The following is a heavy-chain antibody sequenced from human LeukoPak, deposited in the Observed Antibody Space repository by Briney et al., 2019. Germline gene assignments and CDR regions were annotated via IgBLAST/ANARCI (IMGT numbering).Heavy chain of an antibody. V-gene: IGHV4-4*02. CDR1: GGSISSSNW. CDR2: IYHSGST. CDR3: AGGLLAYCGGDWSPFDY. D-gene: IGHD2-21*01. J-gene: IGHJ4*02. Sequence: SESLSLTCAVSGGSISSSNWWSWVRQPPGKGLEWIGEIYHSGSTYYNPSLKSRVTISVDTSKNQFSLKLSSVTAADTAVYYCAGGLLAYCGGDWSPFDYWGQGTLVTVSS.